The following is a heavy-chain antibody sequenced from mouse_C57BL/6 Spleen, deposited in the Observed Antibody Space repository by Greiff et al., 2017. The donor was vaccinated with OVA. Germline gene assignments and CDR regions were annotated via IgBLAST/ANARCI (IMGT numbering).Heavy chain of an antibody. CDR2: IDPANGNT. J-gene: IGHJ2*01. Sequence: EVQLQQSVAELVRPGASVKLSCTASGFNIKNTYMPWVKQRPEQGLEWIGRIDPANGNTKYAPKFQGKATITADTSSNTAYLQLSSLTSEDTAIYYCARGFLNYYGSSGGYFDYWGQGTTLTVSS. D-gene: IGHD1-1*01. CDR3: ARGFLNYYGSSGGYFDY. V-gene: IGHV14-3*01. CDR1: GFNIKNTY.